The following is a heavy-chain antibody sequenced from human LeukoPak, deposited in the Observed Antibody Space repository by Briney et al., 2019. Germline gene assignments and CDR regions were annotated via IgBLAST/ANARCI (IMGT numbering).Heavy chain of an antibody. CDR1: GFTFSSYS. D-gene: IGHD3-3*01. J-gene: IGHJ4*02. CDR2: ISSSSSYI. CDR3: ARDPPIFGVVMGGDY. Sequence: GGSLRLACAASGFTFSSYSMNWVRQAPGKGLEWVSSISSSSSYIYYADSVKGRFTISRDNAKNSLYLQMNSLRAEDTAVYYCARDPPIFGVVMGGDYWGQGTLVTVSS. V-gene: IGHV3-21*01.